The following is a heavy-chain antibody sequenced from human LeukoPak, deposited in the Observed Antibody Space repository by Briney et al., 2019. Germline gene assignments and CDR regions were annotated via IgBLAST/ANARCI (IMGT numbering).Heavy chain of an antibody. Sequence: GGSLRLSCTASGFTFSSYAMHWVRQAPGKGLEWVAFIRYDGSNKYYADSVKGRFTISRDNSKNTLYLQMNSLRAEDTAVYYCAKAYYGSGSSNYFDYWGQGTLVTVSS. CDR1: GFTFSSYA. CDR2: IRYDGSNK. D-gene: IGHD3-10*01. V-gene: IGHV3-30*02. J-gene: IGHJ4*02. CDR3: AKAYYGSGSSNYFDY.